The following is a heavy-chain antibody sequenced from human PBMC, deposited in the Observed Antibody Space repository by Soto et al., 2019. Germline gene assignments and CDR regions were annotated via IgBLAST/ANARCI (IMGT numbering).Heavy chain of an antibody. Sequence: EVHLVESGGGLVLPATSLRLSCAASGFTFDDYAMHWVRQAPGKGLEWISGISWNSDTVVYADSVKGRFTISRDNAKNSLYLQMNRLRTDDTALFYSAKSLRRKRLTGWIQVFDIWGRGTMVTVSS. J-gene: IGHJ3*02. D-gene: IGHD5-18*01. V-gene: IGHV3-9*01. CDR1: GFTFDDYA. CDR3: AKSLRRKRLTGWIQVFDI. CDR2: ISWNSDTV.